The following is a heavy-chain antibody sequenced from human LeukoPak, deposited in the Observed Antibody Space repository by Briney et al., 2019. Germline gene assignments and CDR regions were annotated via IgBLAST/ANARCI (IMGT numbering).Heavy chain of an antibody. D-gene: IGHD3-10*01. Sequence: GGSLRLSCTASGFTFGDYAMSWVRQAPGKGLEWVSAISGSGGSTYYADSVKGRFTISRDNSKNTLYLQMNSLRAEDTAVYYCAKGLGDGSGSYGDYWGQGTLVTVS. CDR2: ISGSGGST. V-gene: IGHV3-23*01. CDR1: GFTFGDYA. J-gene: IGHJ4*02. CDR3: AKGLGDGSGSYGDY.